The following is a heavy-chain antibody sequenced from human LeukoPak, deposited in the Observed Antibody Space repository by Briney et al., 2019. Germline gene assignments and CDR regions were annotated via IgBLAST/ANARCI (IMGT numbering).Heavy chain of an antibody. CDR2: ISSSSSYI. D-gene: IGHD5-12*01. V-gene: IGHV3-21*01. Sequence: GGSLRLSCAASGFTFSSYSMNWVRQAPGKGLEWVSSISSSSSYIYYADSVKGRFTISRDNAKNSLYLQMNSLRAEDTAVYYCAREGTAHSGYESLDYWGQGTLVTVSS. CDR1: GFTFSSYS. CDR3: AREGTAHSGYESLDY. J-gene: IGHJ4*02.